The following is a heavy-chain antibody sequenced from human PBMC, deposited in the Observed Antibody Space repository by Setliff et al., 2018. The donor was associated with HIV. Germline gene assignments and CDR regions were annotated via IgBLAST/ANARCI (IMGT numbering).Heavy chain of an antibody. CDR2: ISVYNGQT. CDR3: ARGHHFYWYFDL. Sequence: ASVKVSCKASGYSFTTYGISWVRQAPGQGLEWVGWISVYNGQTLYAQKVQDRVTVTMDIPKDTAYMELRGLTPDDTAVYYCARGHHFYWYFDLWGPGTLVTVSS. V-gene: IGHV1-18*01. CDR1: GYSFTTYG. J-gene: IGHJ2*01.